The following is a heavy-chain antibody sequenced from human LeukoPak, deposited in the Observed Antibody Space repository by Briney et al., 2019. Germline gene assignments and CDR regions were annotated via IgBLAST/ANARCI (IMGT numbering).Heavy chain of an antibody. CDR1: GYTFTGYY. CDR2: INPNSGGT. J-gene: IGHJ4*02. V-gene: IGHV1-2*02. D-gene: IGHD5-12*01. Sequence: ASVKVSCKASGYTFTGYYMHWVRQAPGQGLEWMGWINPNSGGTNYAQKFQGRVTMTRDTSISTAYMELSRLRSDDTAVYYCARARRGYNGYDRLDYWGQGTLVTVSS. CDR3: ARARRGYNGYDRLDY.